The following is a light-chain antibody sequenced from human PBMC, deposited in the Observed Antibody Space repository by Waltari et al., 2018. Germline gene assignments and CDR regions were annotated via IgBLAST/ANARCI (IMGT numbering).Light chain of an antibody. CDR3: TSYGGVNVLGVL. V-gene: IGLV2-8*01. J-gene: IGLJ2*01. CDR1: NSAVGTYNY. Sequence: QSALTQPPSASGSPGQSVTISCAVPNSAVGTYNYVSWYQHPPGKAPKLLIYGVTERLPGVPDRFSGSKSGTTASLTVSGLQADDEADYYCTSYGGVNVLGVLFGGGTKLTVL. CDR2: GVT.